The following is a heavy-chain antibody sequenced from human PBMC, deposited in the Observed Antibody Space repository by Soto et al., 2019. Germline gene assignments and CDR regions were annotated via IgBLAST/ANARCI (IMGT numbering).Heavy chain of an antibody. Sequence: GGSLRLSCAASGFTVSSNFMSWVRQAPGKGLEWVSVIYSGGSTYYADSVKGRFTISRDNSKNTLYLQMNSLRAEDTAVYYCARGPRGRGYFDYWGQGTQVTVSS. CDR1: GFTVSSNF. V-gene: IGHV3-66*01. CDR3: ARGPRGRGYFDY. D-gene: IGHD3-10*01. J-gene: IGHJ4*02. CDR2: IYSGGST.